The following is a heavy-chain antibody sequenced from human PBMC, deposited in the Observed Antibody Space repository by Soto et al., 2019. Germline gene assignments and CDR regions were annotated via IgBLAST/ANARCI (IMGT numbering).Heavy chain of an antibody. CDR2: IWYDGSNK. D-gene: IGHD1-26*01. CDR3: ARTLSGSYFDY. Sequence: QVQLVESGGGVVQPGRSLRLSCAASGFTFSSYGMHWVRQAPGKGLEWVAGIWYDGSNKYYADSVKGRFTISRDNSKNTLYLQMNSLRAEDTAVYYCARTLSGSYFDYWGQGTLVTVSS. V-gene: IGHV3-33*01. CDR1: GFTFSSYG. J-gene: IGHJ4*02.